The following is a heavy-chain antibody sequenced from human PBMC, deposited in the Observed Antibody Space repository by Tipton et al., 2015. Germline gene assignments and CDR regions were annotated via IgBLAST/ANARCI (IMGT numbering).Heavy chain of an antibody. CDR1: GGSVTSNNYF. CDR2: IFHSGST. CDR3: ARDRRHSSSSQAFDI. J-gene: IGHJ3*02. V-gene: IGHV4-61*01. D-gene: IGHD6-6*01. Sequence: TLSLTCSVSGGSVTSNNYFWSWIRQPPGKGLEWIGYIFHSGSTNYNPSLKSRVTMSVEMSKNQFSLKLSSVTAADTAVYYCARDRRHSSSSQAFDIWGQGTMVTVSS.